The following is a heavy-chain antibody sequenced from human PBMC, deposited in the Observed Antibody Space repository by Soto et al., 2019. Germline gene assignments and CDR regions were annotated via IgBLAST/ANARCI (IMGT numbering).Heavy chain of an antibody. CDR3: ARGQLVWYGDLTPYHRDMSV. J-gene: IGHJ6*02. CDR1: GGSFDDFY. V-gene: IGHV4-34*02. CDR2: ISHAGGT. D-gene: IGHD3-10*01. Sequence: QVQLQQWGAGLLRPSETLSLTCAFYGGSFDDFYWSWVRQSPGKGLEWVGYISHAGGTNYSPSLASRVSISVDTSKNQFSLHLRSVTAADTGLYYCARGQLVWYGDLTPYHRDMSVWGQGTTVTVSS.